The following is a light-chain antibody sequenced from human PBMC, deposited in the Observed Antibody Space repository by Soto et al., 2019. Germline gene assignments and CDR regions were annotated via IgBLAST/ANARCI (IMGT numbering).Light chain of an antibody. CDR2: EVS. V-gene: IGLV2-14*01. J-gene: IGLJ1*01. CDR3: SSYTSSSTLNV. Sequence: QSALTQPASVSGSPGQSITLSCTGTSSDVGGYNYVSWYQQHPGKAPKLMIYEVSNRPSGVSDRFSGSKSGNTASLTISGLQAEEEADYYCSSYTSSSTLNVFGTGTKVTVL. CDR1: SSDVGGYNY.